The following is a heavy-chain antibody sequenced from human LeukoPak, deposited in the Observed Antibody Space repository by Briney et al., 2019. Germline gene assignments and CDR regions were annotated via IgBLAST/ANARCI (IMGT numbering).Heavy chain of an antibody. Sequence: GESLRISCKGSGYSFTSYWISWVRQMPGKGLEWMGRIDPSDSYTNYSPSFQGHVTISADKSISTAYLQWSSLKASDTAMYYCARHEGYGDYEGRFDYWGQGTLVTVSS. J-gene: IGHJ4*02. CDR2: IDPSDSYT. D-gene: IGHD4-17*01. V-gene: IGHV5-10-1*01. CDR1: GYSFTSYW. CDR3: ARHEGYGDYEGRFDY.